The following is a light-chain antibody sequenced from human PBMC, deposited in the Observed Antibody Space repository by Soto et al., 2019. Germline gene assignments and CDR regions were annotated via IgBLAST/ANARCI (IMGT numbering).Light chain of an antibody. Sequence: EIVLTQSPATLSFSPGERAPPSRRASQSVSSYLAWYQQKPGQAPRLLIYDASNRATGIPARFSGSGSGTDFTLTISSLEPEDFAVYYCQQRSNWPRTFGQGTKVDIK. CDR1: QSVSSY. J-gene: IGKJ1*01. CDR2: DAS. V-gene: IGKV3-11*01. CDR3: QQRSNWPRT.